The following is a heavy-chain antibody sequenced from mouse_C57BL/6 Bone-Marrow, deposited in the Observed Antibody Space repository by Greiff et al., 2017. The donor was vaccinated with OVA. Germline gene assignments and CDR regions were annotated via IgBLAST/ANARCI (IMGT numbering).Heavy chain of an antibody. V-gene: IGHV1-82*01. D-gene: IGHD1-1*01. Sequence: QVQLQQSEPELVKPGASVKISCKASGYAFSSSWMNWVKQRPGKGLEWIGRIYPGDGDTNYNGKFKGKATLTAAKSSSTAYMQLSSLSSEDSAVYFCASVDYYGSSYSFYYCGQGTTLTVSS. CDR3: ASVDYYGSSYSFYY. J-gene: IGHJ2*01. CDR2: IYPGDGDT. CDR1: GYAFSSSW.